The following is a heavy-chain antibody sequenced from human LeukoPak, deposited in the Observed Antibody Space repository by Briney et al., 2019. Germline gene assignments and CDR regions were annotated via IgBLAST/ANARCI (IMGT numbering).Heavy chain of an antibody. D-gene: IGHD3-10*02. V-gene: IGHV3-9*01. CDR3: AKDKGVFEHWFDP. J-gene: IGHJ5*02. Sequence: GGSLSLSCAPSVLTFGDYAMHGVPPAPRRGVEWVSGISWNSGSISYADSVKGQFTISRDNAKNSLYLQMNSLRAEDTALYYCAKDKGVFEHWFDPWGQGTLVTVSS. CDR1: VLTFGDYA. CDR2: ISWNSGSI.